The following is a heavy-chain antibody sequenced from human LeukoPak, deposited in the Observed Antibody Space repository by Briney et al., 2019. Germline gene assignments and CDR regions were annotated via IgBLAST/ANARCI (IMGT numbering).Heavy chain of an antibody. V-gene: IGHV1-69*06. J-gene: IGHJ6*04. D-gene: IGHD2-2*01. CDR2: IIPIFGTG. CDR3: ARDEGYCSSTSCRGGDYYYNGMDV. Sequence: SVKLSCKASGGTFTSYAISWVRQAPGQGLEWMGGIIPIFGTGNYAHKFQARVTITADKSTITADMELSRLRSDETAVYYSARDEGYCSSTSCRGGDYYYNGMDVWGKGTTVTVSS. CDR1: GGTFTSYA.